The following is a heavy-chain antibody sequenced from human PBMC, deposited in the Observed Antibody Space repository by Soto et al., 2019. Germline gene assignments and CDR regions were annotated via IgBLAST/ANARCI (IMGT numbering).Heavy chain of an antibody. CDR2: ISYDGSNK. CDR3: AKDSLWFGESVHYGMDV. V-gene: IGHV3-30*18. Sequence: GGSLRLSCAASGFTFSSYGMHWVRQAPGKGLEWVAVISYDGSNKYYADSVKGRFTISRDNSKNTLYLQMNSLRAEDTAVYYCAKDSLWFGESVHYGMDVWGQGTTVTVSS. J-gene: IGHJ6*02. CDR1: GFTFSSYG. D-gene: IGHD3-10*01.